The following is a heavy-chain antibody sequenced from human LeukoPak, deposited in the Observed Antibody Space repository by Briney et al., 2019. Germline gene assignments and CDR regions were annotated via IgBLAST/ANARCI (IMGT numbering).Heavy chain of an antibody. Sequence: ASVKVSCKASGYTFTGYYMHWVRQAPGQGLEWMGWINPNSGGTNYAQKFQGGVTMTRDTSISTAYMELSRLRSDDTAVYYCASSIVGATTGWFDPWGQGTLVTVSS. V-gene: IGHV1-2*02. CDR3: ASSIVGATTGWFDP. J-gene: IGHJ5*02. CDR1: GYTFTGYY. D-gene: IGHD1-26*01. CDR2: INPNSGGT.